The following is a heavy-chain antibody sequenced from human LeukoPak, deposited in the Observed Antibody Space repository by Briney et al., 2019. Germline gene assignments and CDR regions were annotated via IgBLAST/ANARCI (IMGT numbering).Heavy chain of an antibody. CDR1: GGSISSYY. Sequence: PSETLSLTCTVSGGSISSYYWSWIRQPPGKGLEWMGYIYYSGSTNYNPSLKSRVTISVDTSKNQFSLKLSSVTAADTAVYYCARGDYYDSSGYWLGYWGQGTLVTVSS. D-gene: IGHD3-22*01. V-gene: IGHV4-59*01. J-gene: IGHJ4*02. CDR3: ARGDYYDSSGYWLGY. CDR2: IYYSGST.